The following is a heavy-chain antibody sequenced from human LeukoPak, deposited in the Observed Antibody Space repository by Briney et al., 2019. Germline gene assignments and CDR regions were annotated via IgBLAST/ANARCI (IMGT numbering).Heavy chain of an antibody. V-gene: IGHV4-34*01. CDR3: ARVLTFSSGPDY. CDR2: INHSGST. CDR1: GGSFSGYY. D-gene: IGHD6-19*01. Sequence: SETLSLTCAVYGGSFSGYYWSWIRQPPGKGLEWIGEINHSGSTNYNPSLKSRVTISVDTSKNQFSLKLSSVTAADTAVYYCARVLTFSSGPDYWGQGTLVTVSS. J-gene: IGHJ4*02.